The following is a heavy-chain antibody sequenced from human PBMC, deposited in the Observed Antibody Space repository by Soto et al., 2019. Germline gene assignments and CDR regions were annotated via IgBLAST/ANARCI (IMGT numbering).Heavy chain of an antibody. J-gene: IGHJ4*02. CDR2: IYHGGST. D-gene: IGHD3-22*01. CDR3: ARDRRSLYHDGSRLDY. Sequence: QLQLQESGSGLVRPSQTLSLSCGVSGGSISSGGYSWNWIRQSPGKGLEWIGYIYHGGSTYSNPSLESRVTLSVDTSKNQFSLRLSSVIAADTAVYYCARDRRSLYHDGSRLDYWGQGILVTVSS. V-gene: IGHV4-30-2*06. CDR1: GGSISSGGYS.